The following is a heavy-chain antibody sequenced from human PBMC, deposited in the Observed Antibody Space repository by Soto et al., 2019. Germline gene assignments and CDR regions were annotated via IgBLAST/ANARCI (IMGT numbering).Heavy chain of an antibody. V-gene: IGHV3-23*01. CDR2: ISGSGGST. D-gene: IGHD6-13*01. J-gene: IGHJ4*02. CDR1: GFTFSSYA. Sequence: LRLSCAASGFTFSSYAMSWVRQAPGKGLEWVSAISGSGGSTYYADSVKGRFTISRDKSKNTLYLQMNSLIAEDTAVYYCAKFYGQLVNLEFDYWGQGTLVTVSS. CDR3: AKFYGQLVNLEFDY.